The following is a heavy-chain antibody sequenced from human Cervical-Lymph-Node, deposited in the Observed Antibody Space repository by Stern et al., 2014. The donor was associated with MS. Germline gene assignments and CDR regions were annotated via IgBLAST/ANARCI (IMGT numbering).Heavy chain of an antibody. Sequence: VQLVQSGAEVKKPGSSVKVSCKASGGTFTSYAISWVRQAPGQGLQWMGGIIPLFGTAHYAQKFQGRVTILADESTSTVYMELSSLTFEDTAVYYCARDTSSSHLDYWGQGTLVTVSS. J-gene: IGHJ4*02. D-gene: IGHD6-6*01. CDR2: IIPLFGTA. CDR3: ARDTSSSHLDY. V-gene: IGHV1-69*01. CDR1: GGTFTSYA.